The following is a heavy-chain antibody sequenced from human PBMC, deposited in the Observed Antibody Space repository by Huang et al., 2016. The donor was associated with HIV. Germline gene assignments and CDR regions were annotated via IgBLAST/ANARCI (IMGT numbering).Heavy chain of an antibody. CDR2: IYWDDEK. CDR1: GFSISTRGVG. Sequence: QITLKESGPALVKPTQTLTLTCSLSGFSISTRGVGVGGIRQPPGKALEWLALIYWDDEKRYSPSLKSRLTIAKDTSKNQVVLTMTNVDPVDTATYYCARHTRMALAYFFDSWGHGSLVTVSS. V-gene: IGHV2-5*02. CDR3: ARHTRMALAYFFDS. D-gene: IGHD6-13*01. J-gene: IGHJ4*01.